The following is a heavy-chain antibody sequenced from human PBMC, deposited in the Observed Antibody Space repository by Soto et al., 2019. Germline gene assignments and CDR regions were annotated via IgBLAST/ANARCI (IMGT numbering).Heavy chain of an antibody. CDR1: GGAFSTYA. J-gene: IGHJ6*02. V-gene: IGHV1-69*06. Sequence: QVQLVQSGAEVKEPGSSVKVACQASGGAFSTYAISWVRQAPGQGLEWMGGVIPLFGTSNYLPKFQGRVSIAADRSTETVYMELSRLRFDDTAVYFCARELKAGGHFGMDVWRQGTTVTVSS. CDR2: VIPLFGTS. D-gene: IGHD3-16*01. CDR3: ARELKAGGHFGMDV.